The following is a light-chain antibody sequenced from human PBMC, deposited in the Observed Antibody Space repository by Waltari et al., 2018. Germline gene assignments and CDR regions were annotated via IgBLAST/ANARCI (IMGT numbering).Light chain of an antibody. CDR3: SSYTSTSNLEV. CDR1: SRDVGGYDY. Sequence: HSALTQPASVSGSPGQSITISCTGTSRDVGGYDYVSWDQQNPGKVPKLIIYYVNNRPSGISQRLSGSKSGNTASLTISGLQADDEADYYCSSYTSTSNLEVFGTGTEVTVL. V-gene: IGLV2-14*03. J-gene: IGLJ1*01. CDR2: YVN.